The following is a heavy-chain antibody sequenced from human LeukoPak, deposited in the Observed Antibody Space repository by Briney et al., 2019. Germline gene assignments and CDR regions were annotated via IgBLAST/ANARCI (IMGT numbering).Heavy chain of an antibody. J-gene: IGHJ4*02. CDR3: ASIDTAVVRTDS. CDR2: IYTRRNT. V-gene: IGHV4-61*02. Sequence: SETLSLTCTVSGGSINSGSCHWSWIRQPAGKGLEWIGRIYTRRNTTYNPSLKSRVTISADTSKNQFPLKLRSVTAADTAVYYCASIDTAVVRTDSWGQGTLVTVSS. D-gene: IGHD5-18*01. CDR1: GGSINSGSCH.